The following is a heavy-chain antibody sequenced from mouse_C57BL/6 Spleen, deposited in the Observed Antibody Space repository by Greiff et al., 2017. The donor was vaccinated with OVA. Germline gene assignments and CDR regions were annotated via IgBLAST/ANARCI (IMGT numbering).Heavy chain of an antibody. V-gene: IGHV1-15*01. CDR1: GYTFTDYE. J-gene: IGHJ2*01. Sequence: QVQLQQSGAELVRPGASVTLSCKASGYTFTDYEMHWVKQTPVHGLEWIGAIDPETGGTAYNQKFKGKAILTADKSSSTAYMELRSLTSEDSAVYYCTRCYYDYARGLDYWGQGTTLTVSS. D-gene: IGHD2-4*01. CDR3: TRCYYDYARGLDY. CDR2: IDPETGGT.